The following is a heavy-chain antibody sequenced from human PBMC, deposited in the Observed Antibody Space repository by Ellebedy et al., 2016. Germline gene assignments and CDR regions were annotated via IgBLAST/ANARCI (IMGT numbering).Heavy chain of an antibody. CDR2: ISYDGSNK. CDR1: GFTFSSYG. J-gene: IGHJ4*02. D-gene: IGHD3-3*01. CDR3: AKSGGISEWRLFHFDY. V-gene: IGHV3-30*18. Sequence: GGSLRLSXAASGFTFSSYGMHWVRQAPGKGLEWVAVISYDGSNKYYADSVKGRFTISRDNSKNTLYLQMNSLRAEDTAVYYCAKSGGISEWRLFHFDYWGQGTLVTVSS.